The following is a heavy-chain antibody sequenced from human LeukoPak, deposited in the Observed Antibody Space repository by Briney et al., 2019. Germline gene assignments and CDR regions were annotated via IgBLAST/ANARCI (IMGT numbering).Heavy chain of an antibody. Sequence: SGGSLRLSCAASGFTFSSYWMHWVRQAPGKGLVWVSRINTDGSSTSYADSVKGRFTISRDNAKNTLYLQMNSLRAEDTAVYYCARDPEFYDYVWGSYRRIDYWGQGTLVTVSS. CDR2: INTDGSST. CDR1: GFTFSSYW. CDR3: ARDPEFYDYVWGSYRRIDY. J-gene: IGHJ4*02. D-gene: IGHD3-16*02. V-gene: IGHV3-74*01.